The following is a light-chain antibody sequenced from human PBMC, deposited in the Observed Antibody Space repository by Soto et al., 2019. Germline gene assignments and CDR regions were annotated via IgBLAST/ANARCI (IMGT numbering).Light chain of an antibody. CDR1: QGIRNY. Sequence: DIKITQSPSSLSASVGDRVHITSRASQGIRNYLAWYQQKPGKVPKLLIYAASTLQSGVPSRFSGSGSGTDFTLTISSLQPEDVATYYCQKYNSAPQTFGQGTNVEIK. CDR2: AAS. J-gene: IGKJ1*01. V-gene: IGKV1-27*01. CDR3: QKYNSAPQT.